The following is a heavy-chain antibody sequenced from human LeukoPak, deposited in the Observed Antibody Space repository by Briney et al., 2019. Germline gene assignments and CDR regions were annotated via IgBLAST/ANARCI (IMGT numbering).Heavy chain of an antibody. V-gene: IGHV1-69*13. Sequence: ASVKVSCKASGGTFSSYAISWVRQAPGQGLEWMGGIIPIFGTANSAQKFQGRVTITADESTSTAYMELSSLRSEDTAVYYCARVTAFPPYYYGMDVWGQGTTVTVSS. D-gene: IGHD5-18*01. CDR3: ARVTAFPPYYYGMDV. CDR2: IIPIFGTA. CDR1: GGTFSSYA. J-gene: IGHJ6*02.